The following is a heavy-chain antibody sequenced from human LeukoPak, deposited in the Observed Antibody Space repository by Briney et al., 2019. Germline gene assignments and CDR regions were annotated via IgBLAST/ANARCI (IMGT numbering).Heavy chain of an antibody. D-gene: IGHD3-22*01. V-gene: IGHV3-48*03. Sequence: PGGSLRLSRAASGFTFSSYEMNWVRQAPGKGLEWVSYISSSGSTIYYADSVKGRFTISRDNAKNSLYLQMNSLRAEDTAVYYCTTDSLDYYDSNDYWGQGTLVTVSS. CDR2: ISSSGSTI. CDR1: GFTFSSYE. J-gene: IGHJ4*02. CDR3: TTDSLDYYDSNDY.